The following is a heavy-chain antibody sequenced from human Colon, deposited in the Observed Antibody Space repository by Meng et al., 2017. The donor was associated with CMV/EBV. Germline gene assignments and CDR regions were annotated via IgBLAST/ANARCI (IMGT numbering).Heavy chain of an antibody. CDR1: GGSISITSYS. D-gene: IGHD4-17*01. CDR2: IYYSGSP. J-gene: IGHJ2*01. Sequence: SGGSISITSYSGGWIRQPPGKGLEWIGSIYYSGSPYYNPSLKSRVTISVDTSKNQFSLKLTSVTAADTAVYYCARASYGDDYWYFDLWGRGTLVTVSS. CDR3: ARASYGDDYWYFDL. V-gene: IGHV4-39*07.